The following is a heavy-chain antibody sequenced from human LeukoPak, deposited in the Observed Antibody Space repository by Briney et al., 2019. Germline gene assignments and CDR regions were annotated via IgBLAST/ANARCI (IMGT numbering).Heavy chain of an antibody. J-gene: IGHJ4*02. CDR2: IIPIFGTA. D-gene: IGHD3-22*01. CDR3: ATDRGGYYYDSSGYPLFDY. Sequence: SVKVSCKASGGTFSSYAISWVRQAPGQGLEWMGGIIPIFGTANNAQKFQGRVTITTDESTSTAYMELSSLRSEDTAVYYCATDRGGYYYDSSGYPLFDYWGQGTLVTVSS. CDR1: GGTFSSYA. V-gene: IGHV1-69*05.